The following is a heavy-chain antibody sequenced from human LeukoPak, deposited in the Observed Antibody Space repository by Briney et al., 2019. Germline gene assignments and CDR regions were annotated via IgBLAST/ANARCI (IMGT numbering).Heavy chain of an antibody. J-gene: IGHJ6*02. CDR2: IYSGGST. Sequence: PGRSLRLSCAASGFTVSSNYMSWVRQAPGKGLEWVSVIYSGGSTYYADSVKGRFTISRDNSKNTLYLQMNSLRAEDTAVYYCAREATLSVYYYYGMDVWGQGTTVTVSS. CDR1: GFTVSSNY. D-gene: IGHD5-12*01. CDR3: AREATLSVYYYYGMDV. V-gene: IGHV3-53*01.